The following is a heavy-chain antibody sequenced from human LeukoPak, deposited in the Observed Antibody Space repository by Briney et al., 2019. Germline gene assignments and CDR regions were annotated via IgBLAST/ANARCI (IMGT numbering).Heavy chain of an antibody. V-gene: IGHV3-23*01. CDR2: TNGSGGST. CDR3: AKDINYYDSSGYTD. Sequence: GGSLRLSCAVSGFTFGTYAMSWVRQAPGKGLEWVSGTNGSGGSTYYADSVKGRFTISRDNSKNTLYLQMNSLRAEDTAVYYCAKDINYYDSSGYTDWGQGTLVTVSS. J-gene: IGHJ4*02. D-gene: IGHD3-22*01. CDR1: GFTFGTYA.